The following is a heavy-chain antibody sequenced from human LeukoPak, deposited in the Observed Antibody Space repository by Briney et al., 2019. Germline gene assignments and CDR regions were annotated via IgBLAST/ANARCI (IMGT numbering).Heavy chain of an antibody. J-gene: IGHJ4*02. CDR2: IYSGGST. CDR1: GFTFSSYA. Sequence: GGSLRLSCTASGFTFSSYAMSWVRQAPGKGLEWVSVIYSGGSTYYADSVKGRFTISRDNSKNTLYLQMNSLRAEDTAVYYCAREGGSSSPTGGYWGQGTLVTVSS. V-gene: IGHV3-53*01. D-gene: IGHD2-2*01. CDR3: AREGGSSSPTGGY.